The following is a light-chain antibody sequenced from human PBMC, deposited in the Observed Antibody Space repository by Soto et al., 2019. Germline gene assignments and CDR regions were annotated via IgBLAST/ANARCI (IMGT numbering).Light chain of an antibody. CDR1: QSVSSSF. CDR3: QQYGSSFT. CDR2: GAS. V-gene: IGKV3-20*01. J-gene: IGKJ5*01. Sequence: ESVLAQSPGTLSLSPGERATLSCRASQSVSSSFLAWYQQKHGQAPRLLIYGASRRATGIPDRYSGSGSGTDFTLTISRLEPEDFAVYYCQQYGSSFTFGPGTRLEIK.